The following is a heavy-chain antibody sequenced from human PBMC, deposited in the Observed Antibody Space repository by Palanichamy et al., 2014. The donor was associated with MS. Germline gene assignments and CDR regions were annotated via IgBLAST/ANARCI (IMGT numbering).Heavy chain of an antibody. V-gene: IGHV1-46*01. J-gene: IGHJ4*02. D-gene: IGHD2-2*03. CDR2: INPSGTDT. Sequence: QVRLVQSGAEVKKPGASVKVSCKASGDTFTNYYMHWLRQAPGQGLEWVGIINPSGTDTFYAQEFQGRVTVTRDTPTTTVYMELSSLRSEDTAIYYCAREIHGLMDYWGQGTPVTVSS. CDR1: GDTFTNYY. CDR3: AREIHGLMDY.